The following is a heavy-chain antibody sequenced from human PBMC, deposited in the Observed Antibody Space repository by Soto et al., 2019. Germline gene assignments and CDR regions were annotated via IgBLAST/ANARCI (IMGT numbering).Heavy chain of an antibody. J-gene: IGHJ6*02. CDR3: ARVRCSSTSCYQSYYGMDV. CDR1: GFTFSSYA. CDR2: ISYDGSNK. D-gene: IGHD2-2*01. Sequence: PGGSLRLSCAASGFTFSSYAMHWVRQAPGKGLEWVAVISYDGSNKYYADSVKGRFTISRDNSKNTLYLQMNSLRAEDTAVYYCARVRCSSTSCYQSYYGMDVWGRGTTVTVSS. V-gene: IGHV3-30-3*01.